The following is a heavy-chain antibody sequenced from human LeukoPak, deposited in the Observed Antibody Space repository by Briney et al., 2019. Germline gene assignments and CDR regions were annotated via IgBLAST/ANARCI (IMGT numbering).Heavy chain of an antibody. Sequence: PGGSLRLSCAASGFTFSKAWMSWVRQAPGKGLEWVGHIKATPDGGTTEYGAPVKGRFTISRDDSKNTLYLQMNSLKSEDTAVYFRTTLSGYSYGYLQDYWGQGTLVTVSS. J-gene: IGHJ4*02. CDR1: GFTFSKAW. D-gene: IGHD5-18*01. CDR2: IKATPDGGTT. CDR3: TTLSGYSYGYLQDY. V-gene: IGHV3-15*01.